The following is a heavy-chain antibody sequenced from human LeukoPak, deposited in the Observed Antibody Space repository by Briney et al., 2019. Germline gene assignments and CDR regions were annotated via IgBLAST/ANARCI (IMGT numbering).Heavy chain of an antibody. CDR3: AKRGVVIRVILVGFHKEAYYFDS. V-gene: IGHV3-23*01. Sequence: GGSLRLCCAVSGITLSNYGMSWVRQAPGKGLEWVAGISDRGSRTNYADSVKGRFTISTDHPKNTLYLQMNSLRAEDTAVYFCAKRGVVIRVILVGFHKEAYYFDSWGQGALVTVSS. J-gene: IGHJ4*02. CDR1: GITLSNYG. D-gene: IGHD3-22*01. CDR2: ISDRGSRT.